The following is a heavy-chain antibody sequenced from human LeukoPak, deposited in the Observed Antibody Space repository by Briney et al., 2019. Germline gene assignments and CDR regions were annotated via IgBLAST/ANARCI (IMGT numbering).Heavy chain of an antibody. D-gene: IGHD3-9*01. J-gene: IGHJ6*02. Sequence: VCAHTLSCAASGFTFDDYAMHWVQQAPGKGLEWVSGISWNSGSIGYADPVKGRFTISRDNAKNSLYLQLHSLRAEELALYYRAKDALRYFDSYYYGMDVWGQGTTVTVSS. V-gene: IGHV3-9*03. CDR3: AKDALRYFDSYYYGMDV. CDR1: GFTFDDYA. CDR2: ISWNSGSI.